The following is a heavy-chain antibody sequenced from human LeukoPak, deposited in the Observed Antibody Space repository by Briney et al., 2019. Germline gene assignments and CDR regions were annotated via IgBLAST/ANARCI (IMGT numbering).Heavy chain of an antibody. Sequence: VGSLRLSCAGSGFTFSSYWMTWLRQAPGKGLECVATVMQDGSGKYFGDSVRGRFTFSRDNAKNSLYLQMNRLRAEDTGVYYCARPMYGYFDSWGQGTLVSVSS. J-gene: IGHJ4*02. CDR1: GFTFSSYW. V-gene: IGHV3-7*01. CDR3: ARPMYGYFDS. D-gene: IGHD2-8*01. CDR2: VMQDGSGK.